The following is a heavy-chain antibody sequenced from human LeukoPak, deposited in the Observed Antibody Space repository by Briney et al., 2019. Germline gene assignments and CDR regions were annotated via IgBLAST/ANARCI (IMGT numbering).Heavy chain of an antibody. CDR1: GYTFTGYY. Sequence: ASVKVSCKASGYTFTGYYMHWVRQAPGQGLEWMGWINPNSGGTNYAQKFQGRVTMTRDTSISTAYMELSRLRSDDTAVYYCAGEYSGSYAFDYWGQGTLVTVSS. CDR2: INPNSGGT. J-gene: IGHJ4*02. CDR3: AGEYSGSYAFDY. V-gene: IGHV1-2*02. D-gene: IGHD1-26*01.